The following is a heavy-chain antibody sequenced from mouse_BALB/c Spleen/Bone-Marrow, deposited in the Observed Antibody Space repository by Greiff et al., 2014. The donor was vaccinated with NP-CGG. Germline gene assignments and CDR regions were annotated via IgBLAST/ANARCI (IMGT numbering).Heavy chain of an antibody. J-gene: IGHJ3*01. V-gene: IGHV1-69*02. D-gene: IGHD1-1*02. Sequence: QVQLQQSGTDLVRPGASVKLSCKASGYTFTSYWINWVKQRPGQGLEWIGNIYPSDSYTNYNQKFKDKATLTVDKSSSTAYMHLSSPTPEDSAVYYCTRDDGGFAYWGQGTLVTVSA. CDR1: GYTFTSYW. CDR2: IYPSDSYT. CDR3: TRDDGGFAY.